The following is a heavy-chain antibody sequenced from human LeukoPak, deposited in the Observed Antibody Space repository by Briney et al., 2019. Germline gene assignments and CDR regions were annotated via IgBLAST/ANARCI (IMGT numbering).Heavy chain of an antibody. J-gene: IGHJ6*03. CDR2: IYTSGST. Sequence: SETLSLTCTVSGGSISSYYWSWIRQPAGKGLEWIGRIYTSGSTNYNPSLTSRVTISVDKSKNQFSLKLSSVTAADTAVYYCARDGTQGDCSSTSCYGYYYYMDVWGKGTTVTVSS. D-gene: IGHD2-2*01. V-gene: IGHV4-4*07. CDR3: ARDGTQGDCSSTSCYGYYYYMDV. CDR1: GGSISSYY.